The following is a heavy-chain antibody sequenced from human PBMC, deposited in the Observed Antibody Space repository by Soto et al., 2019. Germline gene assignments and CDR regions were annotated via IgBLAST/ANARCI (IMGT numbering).Heavy chain of an antibody. D-gene: IGHD2-8*01. Sequence: ASVKVSCKVSGYTLTELSMHWVRQAPGKGLEWMGGFDPEDGETIYAQKFQGRVTMTEDTSTDTAYMELSSLRSEDTAVYYCATEGLGYCTNGVCNWFDPWGQGTLVTVSS. CDR3: ATEGLGYCTNGVCNWFDP. J-gene: IGHJ5*02. CDR2: FDPEDGET. CDR1: GYTLTELS. V-gene: IGHV1-24*01.